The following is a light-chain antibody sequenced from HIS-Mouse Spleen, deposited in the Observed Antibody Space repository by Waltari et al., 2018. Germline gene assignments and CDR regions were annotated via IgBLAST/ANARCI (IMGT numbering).Light chain of an antibody. V-gene: IGLV2-11*01. CDR2: DVS. CDR3: CSYAGSYTGV. J-gene: IGLJ1*01. CDR1: ISNVGGYNY. Sequence: HSALTQPRSVSGSPGQSVTISCTGTISNVGGYNYVSWYQQHTGKAPKLMIYDVSKRPSGVPDRFSGSKSGNTASLTISGLQAEDEADYYCCSYAGSYTGVFGTGTKVTVL.